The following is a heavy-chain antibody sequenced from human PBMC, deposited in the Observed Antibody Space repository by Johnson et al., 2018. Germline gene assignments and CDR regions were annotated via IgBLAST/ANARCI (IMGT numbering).Heavy chain of an antibody. CDR2: INPSGGST. CDR3: ARDLYYDSSGYPRDEYFQH. J-gene: IGHJ1*01. D-gene: IGHD3-22*01. V-gene: IGHV1-46*01. CDR1: GYTFTSYY. Sequence: QVQLVQSGAEVKKPGASVKVSCKASGYTFTSYYMHWVRQAPGQGLEWMGIINPSGGSTSYAQKFQGRVTMTRDTSTSTVYMELSSLRSEDTAVYSCARDLYYDSSGYPRDEYFQHWGQGTLVTVSS.